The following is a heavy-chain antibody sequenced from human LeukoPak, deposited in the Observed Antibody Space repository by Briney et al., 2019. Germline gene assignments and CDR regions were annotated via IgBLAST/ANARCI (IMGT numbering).Heavy chain of an antibody. D-gene: IGHD3-10*01. CDR1: GFTFSSYA. CDR2: ISGSGGST. Sequence: PGGSLRLSCAASGFTFSSYAMSWVRQAPGEGLEWVSAISGSGGSTYYADSVKGRFTISRDNSKNTLYLQMNSLRAEDTAVYYCAKHSDYYGSGLGSHFDYWGQGTLVTVSS. V-gene: IGHV3-23*01. CDR3: AKHSDYYGSGLGSHFDY. J-gene: IGHJ4*02.